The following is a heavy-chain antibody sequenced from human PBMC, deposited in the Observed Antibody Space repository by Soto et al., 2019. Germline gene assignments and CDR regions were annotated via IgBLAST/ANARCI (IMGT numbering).Heavy chain of an antibody. Sequence: PGGSLRLSYAASGFTFSSYAMGWVRQGPGKGLEWVAVVSIGGSTHYADSVRGRFTISRDNSKNTLSLQMNSLTAEDTAVYFCAKRRGAGGQFDYWGQGALVTVSS. J-gene: IGHJ4*02. CDR2: VSIGGST. CDR3: AKRRGAGGQFDY. D-gene: IGHD2-15*01. CDR1: GFTFSSYA. V-gene: IGHV3-23*01.